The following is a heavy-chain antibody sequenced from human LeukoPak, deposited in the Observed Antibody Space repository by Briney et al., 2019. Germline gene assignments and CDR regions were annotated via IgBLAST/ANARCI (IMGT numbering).Heavy chain of an antibody. CDR2: ISFSGTTT. CDR1: GITFSSYS. Sequence: HPGGSLRLSCAASGITFSSYSMSWVRPAPGKGLEWVSSISFSGTTTYYADSVKGRFTVSRDNSKNTLYLQMDGLRAEDTAVYYCARDPTELQLLSYYFDYWGQGTLVAVSS. J-gene: IGHJ4*02. CDR3: ARDPTELQLLSYYFDY. V-gene: IGHV3-23*01. D-gene: IGHD2-2*01.